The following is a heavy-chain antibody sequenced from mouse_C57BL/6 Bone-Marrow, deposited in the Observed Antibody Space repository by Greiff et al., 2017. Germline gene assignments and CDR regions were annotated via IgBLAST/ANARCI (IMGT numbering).Heavy chain of an antibody. CDR1: GYTFTSYG. V-gene: IGHV1-81*01. J-gene: IGHJ2*01. D-gene: IGHD1-1*01. CDR2: IYPRSGNT. CDR3: AIPLYYYGSPFDY. Sequence: VQLQESGAELARPGASVKLSCKASGYTFTSYGISWVKQRTGQGLEWIGEIYPRSGNTYYNEKFKGKATLTADKSSSTAYMELRSLTSEDSSVYFCAIPLYYYGSPFDYWGQGTTLTVSS.